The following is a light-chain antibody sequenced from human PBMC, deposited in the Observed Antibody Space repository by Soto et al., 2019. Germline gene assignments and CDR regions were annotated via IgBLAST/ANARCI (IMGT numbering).Light chain of an antibody. CDR3: LRYNDHPIT. V-gene: IGKV1-17*01. Sequence: DIQMTQSPSSLAASVGDRVTITCRASQGIGNGLSWFQQKPGKAPKRLIYAASTLQSGVPSRFSGSVSGTQFTLTISSLQPEDVSTYYCLRYNDHPITFGQGTRLEIQ. CDR2: AAS. CDR1: QGIGNG. J-gene: IGKJ5*01.